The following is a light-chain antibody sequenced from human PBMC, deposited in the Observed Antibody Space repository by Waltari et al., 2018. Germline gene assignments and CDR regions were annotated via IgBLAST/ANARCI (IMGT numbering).Light chain of an antibody. CDR2: GAS. CDR1: QIIRSSY. V-gene: IGKV3-20*01. J-gene: IGKJ3*01. CDR3: QQYGSSPFT. Sequence: SCRAVQIIRSSYVAGDRARPSQAPRLLIDGASSRAAGIPDRFSGSGSGRDFTLTISRLEPEDFAVYYCQQYGSSPFTFGPGTKVDIK.